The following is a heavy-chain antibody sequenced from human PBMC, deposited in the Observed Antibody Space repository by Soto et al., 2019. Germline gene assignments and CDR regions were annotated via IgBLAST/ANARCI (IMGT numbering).Heavy chain of an antibody. CDR3: ARGGVGTARRRGSDAFDI. V-gene: IGHV4-59*01. D-gene: IGHD2-21*02. J-gene: IGHJ3*02. CDR2: IYYSGST. Sequence: QVQLQESGPGLVKPSETLSLTCTVSGGSISSYYWSWIRQPPGKGLEWIGYIYYSGSTNYNPSLRSRVALSVDTSKDQFSLRLSAVTAADTAVYYCARGGVGTARRRGSDAFDIWGQGTMVTVSS. CDR1: GGSISSYY.